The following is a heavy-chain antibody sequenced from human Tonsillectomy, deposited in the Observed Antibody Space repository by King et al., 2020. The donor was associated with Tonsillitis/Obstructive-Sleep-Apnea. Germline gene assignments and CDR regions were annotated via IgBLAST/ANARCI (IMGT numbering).Heavy chain of an antibody. CDR3: ARDLVPAAMSGYYYYYMDV. CDR1: GFTFSSYA. D-gene: IGHD2-2*01. V-gene: IGHV3-30*01. CDR2: ISYDGSNK. J-gene: IGHJ6*03. Sequence: VQLVESGGGVVQPGRSLRLSCAASGFTFSSYAMHWVRQAPGKGLEWVAVISYDGSNKYYADSVKGRFTISSDNSKNTRYLQMNSLGAEDTAVYYCARDLVPAAMSGYYYYYMDVWGKGTTVTVSS.